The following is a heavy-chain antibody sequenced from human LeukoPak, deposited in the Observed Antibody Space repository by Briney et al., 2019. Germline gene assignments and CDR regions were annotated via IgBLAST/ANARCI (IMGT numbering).Heavy chain of an antibody. J-gene: IGHJ5*02. CDR3: AKIFHTDGYYLGEHLFDA. Sequence: GGSLRLSCAASGFTFNNYAMSWVRQAPGKGPEWLSAISDSDGSTTDADSVKGRFTTSRDNSKSTLYLQMNSLRAEDTAIYYCAKIFHTDGYYLGEHLFDAWGQGTLVTVSS. CDR2: ISDSDGST. D-gene: IGHD3-22*01. V-gene: IGHV3-23*01. CDR1: GFTFNNYA.